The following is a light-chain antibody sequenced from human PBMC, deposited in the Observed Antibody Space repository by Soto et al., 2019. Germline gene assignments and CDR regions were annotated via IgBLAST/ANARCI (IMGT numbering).Light chain of an antibody. CDR1: QTISSSY. V-gene: IGKV3D-20*01. CDR2: DAT. CDR3: QQYGRFGSLT. Sequence: EIGLTQSPATLSLSPGERATLSCGASQTISSSYLAWYQQKPGLASRLLIYDATSRATGIPDRFSGSGSVTGFTLTISRLEPEDVAVYYCQQYGRFGSLTFGGGTKVEIK. J-gene: IGKJ4*01.